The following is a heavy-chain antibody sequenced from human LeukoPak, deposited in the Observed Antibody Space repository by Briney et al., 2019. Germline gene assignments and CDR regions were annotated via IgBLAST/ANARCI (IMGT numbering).Heavy chain of an antibody. CDR2: IIDSGGST. CDR1: GLTFNNYA. V-gene: IGHV3-23*01. D-gene: IGHD2-15*01. Sequence: GGSLRLSCAASGLTFNNYAMSWVRQDPGKGLEWFSAIIDSGGSTYYADSVKGHFTISRDNSKNTLFLQMNSLRAEDTAAYYCARQKGYCSRGSCYFDYWGQGTLVTVSS. J-gene: IGHJ4*02. CDR3: ARQKGYCSRGSCYFDY.